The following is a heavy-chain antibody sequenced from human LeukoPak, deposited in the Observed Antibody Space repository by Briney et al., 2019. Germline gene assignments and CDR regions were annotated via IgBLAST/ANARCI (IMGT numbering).Heavy chain of an antibody. CDR2: INPNSGGT. Sequence: ASVKVSCKASGYTFTGHYMHWVRQAPGQGLEWMGWINPNSGGTNFAQKFQGRVTMTRDTSISTAYMELSSLRSDDTAVYYCARDLLRPIRGVVPPRGYYFDYWGQGTLVTVSS. CDR3: ARDLLRPIRGVVPPRGYYFDY. CDR1: GYTFTGHY. J-gene: IGHJ4*02. D-gene: IGHD2-15*01. V-gene: IGHV1-2*02.